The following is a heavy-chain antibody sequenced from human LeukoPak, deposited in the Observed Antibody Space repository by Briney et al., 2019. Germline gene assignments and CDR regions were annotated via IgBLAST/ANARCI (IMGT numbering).Heavy chain of an antibody. V-gene: IGHV1-2*02. CDR2: INPNSGGT. CDR1: GYTFTGYY. CDR3: EISGYDGDGMDV. D-gene: IGHD5-12*01. J-gene: IGHJ6*02. Sequence: ASVKVSCKASGYTFTGYYMHWVRQAPGQGLEWMGWINPNSGGTNYAQKFQGRVTMTRDTSISTAYMELSRLRSDDTAVYYCEISGYDGDGMDVWGQGTTVTVSS.